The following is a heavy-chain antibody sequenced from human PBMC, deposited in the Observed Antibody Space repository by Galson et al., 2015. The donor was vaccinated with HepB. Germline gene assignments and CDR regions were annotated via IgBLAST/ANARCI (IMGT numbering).Heavy chain of an antibody. Sequence: SVKVSCKASGYTFTSYGISWVRQAPGQGLEWMGWISAYNGNTNYAQKLQGRVTMTTDTSTSTAYMELRSLRSDDTAVYYCARDARTAMAYYYYGMDVWGQGTTVTVSS. J-gene: IGHJ6*02. D-gene: IGHD5-18*01. CDR3: ARDARTAMAYYYYGMDV. CDR2: ISAYNGNT. V-gene: IGHV1-18*01. CDR1: GYTFTSYG.